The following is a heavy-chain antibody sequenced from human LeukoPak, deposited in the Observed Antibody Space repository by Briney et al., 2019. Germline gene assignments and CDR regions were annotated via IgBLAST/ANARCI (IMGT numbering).Heavy chain of an antibody. V-gene: IGHV3-30*04. CDR1: GFTFKSYP. CDR3: ARDLLGVSYGMDV. J-gene: IGHJ6*02. CDR2: ISFDGRNK. Sequence: GGSLRLSCATSGFTFKSYPMHWVRQAPGKGLEWLALISFDGRNKYAADAVKGRFTISRDNSKNTLFLQMNSLRNEDTAVYYCARDLLGVSYGMDVWGQGTTATVSS. D-gene: IGHD2-15*01.